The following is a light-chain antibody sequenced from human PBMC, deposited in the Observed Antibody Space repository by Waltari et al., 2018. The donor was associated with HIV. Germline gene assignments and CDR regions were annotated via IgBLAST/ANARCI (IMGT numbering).Light chain of an antibody. Sequence: QSVLTQPPSVSAAPRQKVTISSSRTSSPTGNHYISRYQQLPGTAPKPLIYDNSKRPSGIPDRLSASKSGTSATLVIHGLQIGDEADYFCGTWDNSLSAYVLFGGGTKLTVL. J-gene: IGLJ2*01. V-gene: IGLV1-51*01. CDR3: GTWDNSLSAYVL. CDR2: DNS. CDR1: SSPTGNHY.